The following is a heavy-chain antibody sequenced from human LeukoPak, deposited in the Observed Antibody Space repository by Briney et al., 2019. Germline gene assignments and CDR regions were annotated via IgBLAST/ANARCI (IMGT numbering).Heavy chain of an antibody. CDR1: RFTFSSYA. V-gene: IGHV3-23*01. CDR2: ISGSGGST. D-gene: IGHD6-19*01. J-gene: IGHJ4*02. CDR3: AGGRRAVARTFDY. Sequence: GGSLRLSCAASRFTFSSYAMSWLRQAPGKGLEWVTAISGSGGSTYFADSVKGRFTISRDNSKNTLFLQMNSLRAEDTTVYYCAGGRRAVARTFDYWGQGTLVTVSS.